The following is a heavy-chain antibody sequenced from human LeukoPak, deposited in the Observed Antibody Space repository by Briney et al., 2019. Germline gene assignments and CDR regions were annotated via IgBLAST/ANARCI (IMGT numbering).Heavy chain of an antibody. CDR1: GFTFSGSA. V-gene: IGHV3-73*01. D-gene: IGHD1-26*01. CDR2: IDKKDKGYAT. J-gene: IGHJ5*02. CDR3: TRDSGTYNWFDP. Sequence: PGGSLRLSWAASGFTFSGSAIHWVRQSSGEGLEWVGQIDKKDKGYATATSYAASVKVRFSISRDDSINTAYLQMKSLKTEDTALYYCTRDSGTYNWFDPWGQGTLVTVSS.